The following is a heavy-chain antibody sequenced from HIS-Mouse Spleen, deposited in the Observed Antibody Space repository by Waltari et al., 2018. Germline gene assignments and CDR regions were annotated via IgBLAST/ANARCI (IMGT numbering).Heavy chain of an antibody. J-gene: IGHJ2*01. V-gene: IGHV4-39*07. CDR2: IYYSGST. CDR1: GGSISRSSYY. D-gene: IGHD6-13*01. Sequence: QLQLQESGPGLVKPSETLSLTCTVSGGSISRSSYYWGWSRQPPGKGLEWVVSIYYSGSTYYNPSLKSRVTISVDTSKNQFSLKLSSVTTADTAVYYCAREIPYSSSWYDWYFDLWGRGTLVTVSS. CDR3: AREIPYSSSWYDWYFDL.